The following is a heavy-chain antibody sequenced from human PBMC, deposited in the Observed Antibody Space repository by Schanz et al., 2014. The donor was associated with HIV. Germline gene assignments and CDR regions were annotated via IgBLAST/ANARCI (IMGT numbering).Heavy chain of an antibody. CDR3: ARTYTGDWSTGAD. CDR2: IIPIFDTT. D-gene: IGHD2-21*02. Sequence: QLVQSGPEVKKPGSSVKVSCKASGGTFSSYAISWVRQAPGQGLEWMGGIIPIFDTTNYAQKFQGRVTITADKSTSTVYMDLSSLRSEDTAVYYCARTYTGDWSTGADWGQGTLVTVSS. J-gene: IGHJ4*02. V-gene: IGHV1-69*06. CDR1: GGTFSSYA.